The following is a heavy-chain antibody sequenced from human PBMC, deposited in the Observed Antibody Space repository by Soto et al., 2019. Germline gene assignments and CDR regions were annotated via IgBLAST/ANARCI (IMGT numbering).Heavy chain of an antibody. J-gene: IGHJ4*02. CDR2: ISYDGSNK. CDR1: GFTYSSYA. CDR3: ARAYTSMVVYYFDY. D-gene: IGHD5-18*01. V-gene: IGHV3-30-3*01. Sequence: QVQLVESGGGVVQPGRSMRLSCAASGFTYSSYAMHWDRQAPGKGLEWVAVISYDGSNKYYADYVKGRFTIARDNSKNTLYLQMNSLRAEDTAVYYCARAYTSMVVYYFDYWGQGTLVTVSS.